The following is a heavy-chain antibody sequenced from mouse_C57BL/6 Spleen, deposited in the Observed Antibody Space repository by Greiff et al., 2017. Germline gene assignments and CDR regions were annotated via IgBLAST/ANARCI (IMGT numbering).Heavy chain of an antibody. CDR1: GFTFSSYT. Sequence: EVKLMESGGGLVKPGGSLKLSCAASGFTFSSYTMSWVRQTPEKRLEWVATISGGGGNTYYPDSVKGRFTISRDNAKNTLYLQMSSLRSEDTALYYCARQRGSPFMDYWGQGTSVTVSS. V-gene: IGHV5-9*01. J-gene: IGHJ4*01. CDR2: ISGGGGNT. CDR3: ARQRGSPFMDY.